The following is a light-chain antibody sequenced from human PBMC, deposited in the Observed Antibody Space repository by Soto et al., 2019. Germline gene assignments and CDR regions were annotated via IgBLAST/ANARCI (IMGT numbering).Light chain of an antibody. CDR3: QNYNSAPWT. CDR1: QGVSNY. J-gene: IGKJ1*01. V-gene: IGKV1-27*01. CDR2: AAS. Sequence: DIQMTQFPSSLSASVGDRVTITCRASQGVSNYLAWYQQKPGKVPGLLIYAASTLHSGVPSRFSGSGSGTDFTLTISSLQPEDVATYYCQNYNSAPWTFGQGTKVEIK.